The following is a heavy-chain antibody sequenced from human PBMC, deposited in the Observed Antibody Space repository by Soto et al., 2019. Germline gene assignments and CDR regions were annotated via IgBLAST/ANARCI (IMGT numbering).Heavy chain of an antibody. D-gene: IGHD6-13*01. CDR1: GGSVSGYF. Sequence: QVQLQESGPGLVEPSETLSLTCTVSGGSVSGYFWSWIRQPPGKEPELIAYIHYSGSTYYSPSLKTRVTISIDTFKDQFSLKLRSVTAAYTAVSFCAKVCRIAAAGTWFDPWGQGILVTVSS. CDR2: IHYSGST. V-gene: IGHV4-59*02. J-gene: IGHJ5*02. CDR3: AKVCRIAAAGTWFDP.